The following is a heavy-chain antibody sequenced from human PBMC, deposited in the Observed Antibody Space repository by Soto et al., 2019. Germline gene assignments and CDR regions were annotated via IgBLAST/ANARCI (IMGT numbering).Heavy chain of an antibody. V-gene: IGHV4-4*02. Sequence: SETLSLTCAVSGDSISSNTWWAWVRQPPGKGLEWIGEIYHSGTTNYSPPLQSRLTISLDKSTNQFSLDLRSVTAADTAVYFCXSQRLLVVRGKNYGMDVWGQGTTVTVSS. CDR1: GDSISSNTW. CDR2: IYHSGTT. J-gene: IGHJ6*02. CDR3: XSQRLLVVRGKNYGMDV. D-gene: IGHD3-10*01.